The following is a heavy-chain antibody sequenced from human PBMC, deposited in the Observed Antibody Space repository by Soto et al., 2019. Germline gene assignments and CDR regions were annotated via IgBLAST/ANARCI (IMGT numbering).Heavy chain of an antibody. CDR2: ISYDGSNK. V-gene: IGHV3-30*18. D-gene: IGHD3-22*01. CDR3: AKDGGRLITAYYFDY. J-gene: IGHJ4*02. CDR1: GFTFSSYG. Sequence: GGSLRLSCAASGFTFSSYGMHWVRQAPGKGLEWVAVISYDGSNKYYADSVKGRFTISRDNSKNTLYLQMNSLRAEDTAVYYCAKDGGRLITAYYFDYWGQSTLVTVSS.